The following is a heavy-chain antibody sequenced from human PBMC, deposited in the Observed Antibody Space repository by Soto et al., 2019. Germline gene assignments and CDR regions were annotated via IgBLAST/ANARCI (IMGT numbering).Heavy chain of an antibody. V-gene: IGHV3-11*01. D-gene: IGHD4-17*01. J-gene: IGHJ4*02. CDR3: ARPSAVTSPSLDLFDY. Sequence: QVQLVESGGGLVKPGGSLRLSCAASGFTFSDYYMSWIRQAPGKGLEWVSYISRSSITIYYADSVKGRFTIYRDNAKNSLYLQMNSLRAEDTAVYYCARPSAVTSPSLDLFDYWGQGTLVTVSS. CDR2: ISRSSITI. CDR1: GFTFSDYY.